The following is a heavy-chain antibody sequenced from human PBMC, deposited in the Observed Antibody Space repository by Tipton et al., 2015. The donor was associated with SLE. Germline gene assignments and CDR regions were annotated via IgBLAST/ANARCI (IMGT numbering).Heavy chain of an antibody. D-gene: IGHD3-3*01. J-gene: IGHJ3*01. CDR2: INHSGST. Sequence: TLSLTCAVYGGSFSGYYWSWIRQPPGKGLEWIGEINHSGSTNYNPSLKSRVTISMDTSKKQSSLKLRSVTAADTAVYYCARALPFNYDFWSGYSTDPFDVWGQGTMVTVSA. V-gene: IGHV4-34*01. CDR3: ARALPFNYDFWSGYSTDPFDV. CDR1: GGSFSGYY.